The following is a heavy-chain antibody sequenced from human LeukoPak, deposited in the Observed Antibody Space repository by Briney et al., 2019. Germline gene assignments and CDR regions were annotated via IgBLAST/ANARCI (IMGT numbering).Heavy chain of an antibody. D-gene: IGHD2-2*01. V-gene: IGHV5-51*01. CDR3: ARPVYCSSINCPDAFNI. CDR1: GYSFTSYW. CDR2: IYPGDSDT. J-gene: IGHJ3*02. Sequence: GESLKISCKGSGYSFTSYWIGWVRQMPGKGLEWMGIIYPGDSDTRYSPSFQGQVTISADKSISTAYLQWTTLKASDAAIYYCARPVYCSSINCPDAFNIWGQRTMVTVSS.